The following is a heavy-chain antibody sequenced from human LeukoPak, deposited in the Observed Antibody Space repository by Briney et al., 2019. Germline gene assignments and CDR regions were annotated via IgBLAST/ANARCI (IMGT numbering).Heavy chain of an antibody. V-gene: IGHV3-33*01. CDR2: IWYDGSNK. CDR3: ARGGLPHEDDAFDI. J-gene: IGHJ3*02. D-gene: IGHD5-12*01. CDR1: EFIFSLYD. Sequence: GRSLRLSCAASEFIFSLYDMYWVRQAPGKGLKWGADIWYDGSNKYYADSVKGRFTISRDNSKNTLFLQMNSLRAEDTAVYYCARGGLPHEDDAFDICGQGTMATVSS.